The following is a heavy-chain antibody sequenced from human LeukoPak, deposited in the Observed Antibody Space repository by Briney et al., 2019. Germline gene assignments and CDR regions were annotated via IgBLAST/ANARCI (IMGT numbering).Heavy chain of an antibody. D-gene: IGHD3-22*01. CDR3: ARRYYDSSGYYDAFDI. V-gene: IGHV1-69*06. CDR1: GGTFSSYA. CDR2: IIPIFGTA. J-gene: IGHJ3*02. Sequence: ASVKVSCKASGGTFSSYAISWVRQAPGQGLEWMGGIIPIFGTANYAQKFQGRVTITADKSTSTAYMELSSLRSEDTAVYYCARRYYDSSGYYDAFDIWGQGTMVTVSS.